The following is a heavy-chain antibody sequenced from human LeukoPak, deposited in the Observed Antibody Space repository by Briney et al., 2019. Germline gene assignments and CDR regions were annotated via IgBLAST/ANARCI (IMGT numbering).Heavy chain of an antibody. J-gene: IGHJ5*02. Sequence: GGFLRLSCSASGFTFSRYAIHWVRQTPGKGLECVSVISSDGGSTYYADSVKGRFTISRDNSKNTLYLQMRSLRAEDTAVYYCVKDGADYGENGWFDPWGQGTLVTVSS. CDR1: GFTFSRYA. CDR2: ISSDGGST. CDR3: VKDGADYGENGWFDP. V-gene: IGHV3-64D*09. D-gene: IGHD4-17*01.